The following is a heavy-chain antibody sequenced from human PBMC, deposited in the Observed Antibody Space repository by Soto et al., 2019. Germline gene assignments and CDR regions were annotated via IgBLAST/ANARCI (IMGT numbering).Heavy chain of an antibody. V-gene: IGHV4-30-4*01. D-gene: IGHD2-2*01. CDR2: IYYSGNT. Sequence: PSETLSLTCTVSSGSISSGGSYWGWIRQPPGKGLEWIGYIYYSGNTYFNPSLKSRVTLSVDTSKNQFSLNLSPVTAADTAVYYCVRYCSTTKCPFDYWGQGTLVTVSS. CDR1: SGSISSGGSY. CDR3: VRYCSTTKCPFDY. J-gene: IGHJ4*02.